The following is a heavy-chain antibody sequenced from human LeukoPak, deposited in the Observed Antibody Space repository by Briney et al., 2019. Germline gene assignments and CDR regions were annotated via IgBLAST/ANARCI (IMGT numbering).Heavy chain of an antibody. CDR3: TRQVRYGSGSYPFDY. CDR2: VSSGRSTK. J-gene: IGHJ4*02. Sequence: GGSLRLSCAASGFTFSDYYMSWIRQAPGEGLEWVSYVSSGRSTKHYTDSIKRRFTISRDNAKNSLYLQMNSLRVEDTAVYYCTRQVRYGSGSYPFDYWGQGTLVTVSS. D-gene: IGHD3-10*01. V-gene: IGHV3-11*01. CDR1: GFTFSDYY.